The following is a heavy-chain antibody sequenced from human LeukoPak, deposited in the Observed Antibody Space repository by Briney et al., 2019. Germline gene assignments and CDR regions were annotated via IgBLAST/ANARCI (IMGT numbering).Heavy chain of an antibody. V-gene: IGHV3-48*04. J-gene: IGHJ6*02. CDR3: AREGRTYGMDV. CDR1: GFTFSSYS. Sequence: GGSLRLSCAASGFTFSSYSMNWVRQAPGKGLEWVSYISSSSSTIYYADSVKGRFTISRDNAKNSLYLQMNSLRAEDTAVYYCAREGRTYGMDVWGQGTTVTVSS. CDR2: ISSSSSTI.